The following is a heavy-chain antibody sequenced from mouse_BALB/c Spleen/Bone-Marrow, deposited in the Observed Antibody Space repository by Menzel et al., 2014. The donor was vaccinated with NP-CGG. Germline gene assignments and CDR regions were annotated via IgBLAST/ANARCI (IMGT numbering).Heavy chain of an antibody. V-gene: IGHV1-4*02. CDR2: INPSSGYA. D-gene: IGHD2-10*02. CDR3: ARWGYGSLGFAY. J-gene: IGHJ3*01. Sequence: VQGVESGAELARPGASVKMSCKASGYTFTVYTMHWVKQRPGQGLEWIGYINPSSGYAEYNQNFKDKTALTADKSSSTAYMQLSSLTSEDSAVYYCARWGYGSLGFAYWGQGTLVTVSA. CDR1: GYTFTVYT.